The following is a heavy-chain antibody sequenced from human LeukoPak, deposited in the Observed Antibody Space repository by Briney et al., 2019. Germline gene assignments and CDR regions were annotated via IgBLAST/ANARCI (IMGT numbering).Heavy chain of an antibody. Sequence: GGSLRLSCAASGFTFGSYSMNWVRQAPGKGLEWVSYISGGSGTINYADSVKGRFTISRDNAKNSLYLQMNSLRVEDTAVYYCARGTYTSGWDWGQGTLVTVSS. J-gene: IGHJ4*02. V-gene: IGHV3-48*01. D-gene: IGHD6-19*01. CDR2: ISGGSGTI. CDR1: GFTFGSYS. CDR3: ARGTYTSGWD.